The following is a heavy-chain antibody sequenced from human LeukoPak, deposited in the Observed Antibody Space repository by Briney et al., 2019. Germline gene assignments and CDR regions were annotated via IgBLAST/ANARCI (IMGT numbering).Heavy chain of an antibody. V-gene: IGHV3-7*05. CDR2: IKEDGSEK. Sequence: AGSLRLSCVDSGFTFSVFWMGWVRQAPGKGLEWVATIKEDGSEKYYVDSVKGRFTISRDNAKNSLYLQMNSLRGEDTAVYYCARVSGHSGSRWGQGTLVTVSS. D-gene: IGHD1-26*01. J-gene: IGHJ4*02. CDR1: GFTFSVFW. CDR3: ARVSGHSGSR.